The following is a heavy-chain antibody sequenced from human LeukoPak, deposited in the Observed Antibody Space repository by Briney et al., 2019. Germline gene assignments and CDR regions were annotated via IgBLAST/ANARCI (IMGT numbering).Heavy chain of an antibody. CDR1: GFTFSSYS. J-gene: IGHJ3*02. CDR3: ATRVTADSYDASDI. V-gene: IGHV3-21*01. D-gene: IGHD2-21*02. CDR2: ISSTSNHI. Sequence: PGGSLRLSCAGSGFTFSSYSMNWVRQAPGQGLERVSSISSTSNHIYYAESVQGRFTTSRDNAKNSLYLQMNSLRAEDTAVYYCATRVTADSYDASDIWGQGTMVTVSS.